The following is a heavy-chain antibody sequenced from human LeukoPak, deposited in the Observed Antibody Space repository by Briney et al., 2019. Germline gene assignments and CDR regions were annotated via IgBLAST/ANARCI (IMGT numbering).Heavy chain of an antibody. CDR3: ARQYYYGSGSYVLYY. J-gene: IGHJ4*02. Sequence: PSETLSLTCTVSGGSISSYYWSWIGQPPGKGLEWIGYIYYSGSTNYNPSLKSRVTISVDTSKNQFSLKLSSVTAADTAVYYCARQYYYGSGSYVLYYWGQGTLVTVSS. CDR1: GGSISSYY. CDR2: IYYSGST. V-gene: IGHV4-59*01. D-gene: IGHD3-10*01.